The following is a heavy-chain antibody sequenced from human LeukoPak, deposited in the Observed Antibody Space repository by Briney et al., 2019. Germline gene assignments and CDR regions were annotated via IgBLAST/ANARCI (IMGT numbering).Heavy chain of an antibody. CDR1: GFTFSSYS. CDR2: ISSSSSSYI. CDR3: ARAIVGATIDY. Sequence: GGSLRLSCAASGFTFSSYSMNWVRQAPGKGLEWVSSISSSSSSYIYYADSVKGRFTISRDNAKNSLYLQMNSLRAEDTAVYYCARAIVGATIDYWGQGTLVTVSS. D-gene: IGHD1-26*01. J-gene: IGHJ4*02. V-gene: IGHV3-21*01.